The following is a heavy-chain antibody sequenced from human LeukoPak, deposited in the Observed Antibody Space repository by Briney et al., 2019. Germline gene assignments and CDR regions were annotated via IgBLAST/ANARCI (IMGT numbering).Heavy chain of an antibody. CDR1: GYTFTSYY. V-gene: IGHV1-2*02. D-gene: IGHD5-18*01. CDR2: INPNSGGT. J-gene: IGHJ4*02. Sequence: ASVKVSCKASGYTFTSYYIHWVRQASGQGLEWMGWINPNSGGTNYAQKFQGRVTMTRDTSISTAYMELSRLRSDDTAVYYCARDYLIGNYSYGIWDYWGQGTLVTVSS. CDR3: ARDYLIGNYSYGIWDY.